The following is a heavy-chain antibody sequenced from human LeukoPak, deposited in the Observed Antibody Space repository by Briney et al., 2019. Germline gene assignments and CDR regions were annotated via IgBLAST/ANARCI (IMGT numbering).Heavy chain of an antibody. D-gene: IGHD3-10*01. CDR3: AKGGGVVTRHFDY. Sequence: PGGSLRLSCATSGFSFTDYPMNWVRQAPGKGLEWVSGIRSNGATTEYADSVKGRFTISRDNSKNTLYLQMNSLRAEDTAVYYCAKGGGVVTRHFDYWGQGTLVTVSS. V-gene: IGHV3-23*01. J-gene: IGHJ4*02. CDR1: GFSFTDYP. CDR2: IRSNGATT.